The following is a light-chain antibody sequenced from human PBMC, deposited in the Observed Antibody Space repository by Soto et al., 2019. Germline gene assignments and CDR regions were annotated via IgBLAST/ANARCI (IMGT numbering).Light chain of an antibody. Sequence: QSVLTQPASVSGSPGQSITISCTGTSSDVGAYNYVSWYQQPPGKAPKLMIYEVSNRPSGVSDRFSGSKSDNTASLTISGLQAEDEGDYYCSSYTSASHRVVFGGGPKLTVL. CDR2: EVS. J-gene: IGLJ2*01. CDR3: SSYTSASHRVV. V-gene: IGLV2-14*01. CDR1: SSDVGAYNY.